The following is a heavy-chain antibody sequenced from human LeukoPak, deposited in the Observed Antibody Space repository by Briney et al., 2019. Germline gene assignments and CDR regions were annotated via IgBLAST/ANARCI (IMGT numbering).Heavy chain of an antibody. Sequence: PSETLSLTCTVSGGSISSYYWSWIRQPPGKELEWIGYIHYSGSTNYNPSLKSRVTISVDTSKNQFSLKLSSVTAADTAVHYCARHPSYSSSSHFDYWGQGTLVTVST. CDR2: IHYSGST. CDR3: ARHPSYSSSSHFDY. V-gene: IGHV4-59*08. D-gene: IGHD6-6*01. J-gene: IGHJ4*02. CDR1: GGSISSYY.